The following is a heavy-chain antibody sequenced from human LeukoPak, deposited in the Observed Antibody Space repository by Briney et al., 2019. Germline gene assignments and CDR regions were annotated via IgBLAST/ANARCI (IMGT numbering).Heavy chain of an antibody. CDR1: GFSFSSYW. V-gene: IGHV3-74*01. Sequence: GGSLRLSCAASGFSFSSYWMHWVRQAPGKGLVWVSRINSDGSSTSYADSVKGRFTISRDNAKNTLYLQMNSLRAEDTAVYYCARGIVGATFFDYWGQGTLVTVSS. D-gene: IGHD1-26*01. CDR3: ARGIVGATFFDY. J-gene: IGHJ4*02. CDR2: INSDGSST.